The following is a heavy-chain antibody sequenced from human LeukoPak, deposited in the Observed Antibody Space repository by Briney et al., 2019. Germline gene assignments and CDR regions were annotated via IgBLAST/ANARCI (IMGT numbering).Heavy chain of an antibody. J-gene: IGHJ4*02. V-gene: IGHV4-34*01. CDR2: INHSGST. D-gene: IGHD2-15*01. CDR3: ARSDSGYFSGGSCLIY. CDR1: GGSFSGYY. Sequence: PSETLSLTCAASGGSFSGYYWSWIRQPPGKGLEWIGEINHSGSTNYNPSLKSRVTISVDTSKNQFSLKLSAVTAADTAVYYCARSDSGYFSGGSCLIYWGQGTLVTVSS.